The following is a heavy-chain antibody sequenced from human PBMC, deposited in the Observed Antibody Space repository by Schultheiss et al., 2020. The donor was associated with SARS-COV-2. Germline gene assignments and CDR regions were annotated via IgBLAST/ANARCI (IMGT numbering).Heavy chain of an antibody. D-gene: IGHD5-24*01. Sequence: SETLSLTCSVSGTSITGFFWTWIRQPPGKGLDPIGNIYFTGITKYNPSLKSRVTISIDTSKNQFFLKLGSVTAADTAVYFCARATRVESLFSVRGGSFDFWGRGALVTVSS. J-gene: IGHJ4*02. CDR1: GTSITGFF. CDR3: ARATRVESLFSVRGGSFDF. CDR2: IYFTGIT. V-gene: IGHV4-59*01.